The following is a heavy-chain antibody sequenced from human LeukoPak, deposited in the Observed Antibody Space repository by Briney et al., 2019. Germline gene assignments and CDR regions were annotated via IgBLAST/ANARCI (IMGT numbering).Heavy chain of an antibody. CDR1: GFTFSSYA. D-gene: IGHD4-23*01. V-gene: IGHV3-23*01. Sequence: GGSLRLSCAASGFTFSSYAMSWVRQAPGKGLEWVSAISGSGGSTYYADSVKGRFTISRDNSKNTLYLQMNSLRAEDTAVYYCAKLPTLRWLTPEGVWGKGTTVTVSS. CDR3: AKLPTLRWLTPEGV. CDR2: ISGSGGST. J-gene: IGHJ6*04.